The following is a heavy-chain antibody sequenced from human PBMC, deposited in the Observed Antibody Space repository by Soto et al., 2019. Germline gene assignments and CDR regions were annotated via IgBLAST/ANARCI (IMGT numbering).Heavy chain of an antibody. V-gene: IGHV3-13*05. CDR3: ASRPGYSDGHFDY. CDR2: IGTAGDP. CDR1: GFTSSSFY. Sequence: PGGSLILSCASSGFTSSSFYIHWVRQATGKGLEWVSAIGTAGDPYYPGSVKGRFTISRENAKNSLYLQMNSLRAEDTAVYYCASRPGYSDGHFDYWGQGILVTVSS. D-gene: IGHD6-13*01. J-gene: IGHJ4*02.